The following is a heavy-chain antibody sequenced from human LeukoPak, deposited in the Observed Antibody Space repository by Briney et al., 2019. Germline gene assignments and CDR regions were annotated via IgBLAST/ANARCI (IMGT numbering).Heavy chain of an antibody. V-gene: IGHV1-18*01. CDR3: ARGPNYFFDY. CDR2: INVYNDAT. Sequence: ASVKVSCKSSGYTFTRYGISWVRQAPGQGLEWVGWINVYNDATSYAQKLQGRVSLTTDTSTSTAYMELKSLRSDDTAVYYCARGPNYFFDYWGQGTLVTVSS. J-gene: IGHJ4*02. CDR1: GYTFTRYG.